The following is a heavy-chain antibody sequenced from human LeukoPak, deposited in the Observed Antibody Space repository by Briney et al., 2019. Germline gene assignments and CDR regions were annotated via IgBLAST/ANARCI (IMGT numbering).Heavy chain of an antibody. CDR2: ISYDGSNK. D-gene: IGHD2-15*01. V-gene: IGHV3-30*18. J-gene: IGHJ6*02. CDR1: GFTFSSYG. CDR3: AKRQWWGMDV. Sequence: GGSLRLSCAASGFTFSSYGMHWVRQAPGHRLEWGAVISYDGSNKYYADSVKGRFTISRDNSKNTLYLQMNSLRAEDTAVYYCAKRQWWGMDVWGQGTTFTVSS.